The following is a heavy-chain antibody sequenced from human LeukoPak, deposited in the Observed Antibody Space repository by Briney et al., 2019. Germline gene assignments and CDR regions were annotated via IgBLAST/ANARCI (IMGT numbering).Heavy chain of an antibody. D-gene: IGHD3-10*01. CDR2: IIPIFGTA. CDR1: GGTFSSYA. V-gene: IGHV1-69*01. J-gene: IGHJ4*02. CDR3: ARDGRNSRPTYRGVTLDY. Sequence: PVASVKFSCKASGGTFSSYAISWVRQAPGQGLEWMGGIIPIFGTANYAQKFQGRVTITADESTSTAYMELSSLRSEDTAVYYCARDGRNSRPTYRGVTLDYWGQGTLVTVSS.